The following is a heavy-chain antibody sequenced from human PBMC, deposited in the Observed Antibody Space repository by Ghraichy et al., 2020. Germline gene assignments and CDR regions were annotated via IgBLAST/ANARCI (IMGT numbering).Heavy chain of an antibody. V-gene: IGHV2-5*02. J-gene: IGHJ4*02. CDR2: IYWDDDK. CDR1: GFSLTTNGVG. CDR3: AHRGVGRDSVIYTYFDQ. Sequence: SGPTLVKPTQTLTLTCTFSGFSLTTNGVGVGWIRQPPGKALEWLALIYWDDDKRYSASLKRRLTITKDTSKNQVVLTVTNRDPVDTATYYCAHRGVGRDSVIYTYFDQWGQGTLVTVSS. D-gene: IGHD5-24*01.